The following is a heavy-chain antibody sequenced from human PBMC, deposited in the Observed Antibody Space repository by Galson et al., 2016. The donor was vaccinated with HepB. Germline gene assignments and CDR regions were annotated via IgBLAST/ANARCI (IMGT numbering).Heavy chain of an antibody. V-gene: IGHV4-34*01. CDR2: INHNEDT. J-gene: IGHJ5*02. Sequence: ETLSLTCAVYGRPFSGNYWTWIRQPPGKGLAWVGEINHNEDTNYNPSLKSRVTMSVDMSKRHFSLKLTSVTAADTAVYYCARGGVGIAVGSWGQGTLVTVSS. D-gene: IGHD6-19*01. CDR3: ARGGVGIAVGS. CDR1: GRPFSGNY.